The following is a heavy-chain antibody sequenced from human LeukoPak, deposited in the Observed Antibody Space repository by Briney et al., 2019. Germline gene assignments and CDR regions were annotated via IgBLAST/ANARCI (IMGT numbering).Heavy chain of an antibody. V-gene: IGHV3-23*01. CDR2: ISGSGGST. CDR3: AKRMESSSWTGYYGMDV. Sequence: GGSLRLSCAASGFTFSSYAMSWVRQAPGKGLEWVSAISGSGGSTYYADSVKGRFTISRDNSKNTLYLQMNSLRAEDTAVYYCAKRMESSSWTGYYGMDVWGQGTTVTVSS. D-gene: IGHD6-13*01. CDR1: GFTFSSYA. J-gene: IGHJ6*02.